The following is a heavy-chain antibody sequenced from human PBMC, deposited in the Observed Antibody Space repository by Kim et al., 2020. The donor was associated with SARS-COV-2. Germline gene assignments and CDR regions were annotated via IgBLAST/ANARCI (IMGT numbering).Heavy chain of an antibody. CDR3: AKENSVSFYYFDC. D-gene: IGHD1-26*01. CDR2: ISGSGGTT. J-gene: IGHJ4*02. Sequence: GGSLRLSCAASGFTFSSYAMSWVRQAPGKGLDWVSSISGSGGTTYYADSVKGRFTISRDNSKNTLYLQMNSLRAEDTALYYCAKENSVSFYYFDCWGQGTLVTVSS. CDR1: GFTFSSYA. V-gene: IGHV3-23*01.